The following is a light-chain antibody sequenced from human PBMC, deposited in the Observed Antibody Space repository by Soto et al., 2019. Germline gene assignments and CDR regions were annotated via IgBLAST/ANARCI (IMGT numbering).Light chain of an antibody. CDR3: QQSYTSPTT. J-gene: IGKJ5*01. CDR2: GAS. Sequence: DIQMTQSPSFLSASVGDRVTITCRASQSIGKHLNWYQQKPGKAPKFLIYGASTLQSGVPSRFTGSGSGTDFTLTVNSLQAEDFATYYCQQSYTSPTTLGHGTRLEIK. CDR1: QSIGKH. V-gene: IGKV1-39*01.